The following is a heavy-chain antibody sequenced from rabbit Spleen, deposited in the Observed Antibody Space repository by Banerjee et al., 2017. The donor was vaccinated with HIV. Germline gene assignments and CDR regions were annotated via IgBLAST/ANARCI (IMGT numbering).Heavy chain of an antibody. Sequence: QEHLEESAGGLVQPGGSLKLSCKASGFDLSSYYYLCWVRQAPGKGLEWIACIYAGSSGSTYYASWAKGRFTISKTSSTTVTLQMTSLTAADTATYFCARDRGSGWGDAIDPWGPGTLVTV. CDR3: ARDRGSGWGDAIDP. J-gene: IGHJ2*01. CDR2: IYAGSSGST. D-gene: IGHD4-1*01. V-gene: IGHV1S45*01. CDR1: GFDLSSYYY.